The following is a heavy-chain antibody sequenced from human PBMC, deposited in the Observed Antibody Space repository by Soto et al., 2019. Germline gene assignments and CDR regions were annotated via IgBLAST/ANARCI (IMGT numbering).Heavy chain of an antibody. V-gene: IGHV3-30-3*01. CDR2: ISYDGSNK. D-gene: IGHD2-2*01. Sequence: QVQLVESGGGVVQPGRSLRLSCAASGFTFSSYAMHWVRQAPGKGLEWVAVISYDGSNKYYADSVKGRFTISRDNSKNTLYLQMNSLRAEDTAVYYCARNSYETSLDYWGQGTLVTVSS. CDR3: ARNSYETSLDY. CDR1: GFTFSSYA. J-gene: IGHJ4*02.